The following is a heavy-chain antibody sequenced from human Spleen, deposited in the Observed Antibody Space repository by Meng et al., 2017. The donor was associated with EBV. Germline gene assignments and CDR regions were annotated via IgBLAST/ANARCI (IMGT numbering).Heavy chain of an antibody. CDR1: GGTFTSDA. D-gene: IGHD3-10*01. Sequence: QVQVVQPGAEVKKPGSSVTVSCKTSGGTFTSDAISGVRQAPGQGLEWMGGLIPMSGAPNYAQKFQGRITITADESTSTHYMDLSSLRSEDTAVYYCASESGRGYTPDYWGQGTLVTVSS. V-gene: IGHV1-69*01. J-gene: IGHJ4*02. CDR3: ASESGRGYTPDY. CDR2: LIPMSGAP.